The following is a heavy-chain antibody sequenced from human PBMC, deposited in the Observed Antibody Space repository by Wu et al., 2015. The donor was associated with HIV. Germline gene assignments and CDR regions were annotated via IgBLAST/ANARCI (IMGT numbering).Heavy chain of an antibody. V-gene: IGHV1-69*05. CDR3: ARNTDSVATSLYSLGV. CDR1: GAGFTSYA. J-gene: IGHJ6*02. D-gene: IGHD5-12*01. Sequence: QAQLVQSGAKVKRPGSSVKITCKASGAGFTSYAVSWVRQAPGQGLEWMGGINPLFGTTKHAQRFQDRVKFTTDESKTTVYMELSSLRSEDTAVYYCARNTDSVATSLYSLGVWGQGTTVTVSS. CDR2: INPLFGTT.